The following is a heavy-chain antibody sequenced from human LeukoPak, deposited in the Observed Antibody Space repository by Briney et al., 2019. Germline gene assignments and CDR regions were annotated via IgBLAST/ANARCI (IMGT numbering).Heavy chain of an antibody. CDR3: ATARPHRGFDV. Sequence: KFGESLKISCKVSGYSFTSYWIGWVRQMPGKGLEWVGIISFGDSDSRYSPSIQGQVTISVDKSINTAYLQWSSLKASDTAMYFCATARPHRGFDVWGQGTMVTVSS. V-gene: IGHV5-51*01. CDR2: ISFGDSDS. J-gene: IGHJ3*01. CDR1: GYSFTSYW.